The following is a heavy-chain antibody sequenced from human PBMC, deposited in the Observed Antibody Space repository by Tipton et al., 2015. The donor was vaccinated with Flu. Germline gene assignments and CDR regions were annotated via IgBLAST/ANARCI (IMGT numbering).Heavy chain of an antibody. V-gene: IGHV3-30*18. CDR2: ISYDGSDE. J-gene: IGHJ6*02. D-gene: IGHD1-26*01. Sequence: SLRLSCAAFGFTFSGYGMYWVRQTPGKGLEWVAIISYDGSDEYYADSVKGRFTISRDNPKNTLYLQMNSLRAEDTAVYYCAKQWLWEAFYYGMNVWGQGTTVTVSS. CDR3: AKQWLWEAFYYGMNV. CDR1: GFTFSGYG.